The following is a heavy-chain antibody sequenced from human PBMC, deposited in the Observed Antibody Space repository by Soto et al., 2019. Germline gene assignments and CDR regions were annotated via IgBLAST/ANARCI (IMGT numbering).Heavy chain of an antibody. CDR3: AKPVQVGPHYHYGMDV. CDR2: MSDSGDST. CDR1: GFTFSTYA. D-gene: IGHD3-10*01. V-gene: IGHV3-23*01. Sequence: EVQLLESGGGLVQPGGSLRLSCAASGFTFSTYAMTWVRQAPGKGLQWVSAMSDSGDSTHYADSVQGRFTISRDNSENTRYLQMNSLRAEDTAMYYCAKPVQVGPHYHYGMDVWGQGTTVTDSS. J-gene: IGHJ6*02.